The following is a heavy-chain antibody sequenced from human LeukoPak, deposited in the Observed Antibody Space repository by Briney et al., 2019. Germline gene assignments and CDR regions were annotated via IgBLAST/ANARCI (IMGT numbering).Heavy chain of an antibody. D-gene: IGHD4-11*01. J-gene: IGHJ3*02. CDR1: GFTFSSYS. V-gene: IGHV3-21*01. Sequence: TPGGSLRLSCAASGFTFSSYSMNWVRQAPGKGLEWGSSISSSSSYIYFADSVKGRFTISRDNARNSLYLQMNSLRAEDTAVYYCARGYSNYGYAFDIWGQGTMVTVSS. CDR3: ARGYSNYGYAFDI. CDR2: ISSSSSYI.